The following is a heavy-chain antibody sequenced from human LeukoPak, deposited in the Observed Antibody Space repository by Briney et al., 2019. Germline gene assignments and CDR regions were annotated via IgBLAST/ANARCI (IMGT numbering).Heavy chain of an antibody. Sequence: SETLSLTCTVSGGSISGNSFYWGGVRQPSGKGLECIGNIYYTGITYYNPSLKSRFTISVDTSKNQFSLNLNSVTAADTAVYYCASPGITTFDYWGQGTLVTVSS. CDR1: GGSISGNSFY. D-gene: IGHD3-22*01. CDR3: ASPGITTFDY. CDR2: IYYTGIT. J-gene: IGHJ4*02. V-gene: IGHV4-39*01.